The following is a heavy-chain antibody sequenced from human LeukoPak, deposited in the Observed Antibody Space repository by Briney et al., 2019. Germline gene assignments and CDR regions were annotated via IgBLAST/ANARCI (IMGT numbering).Heavy chain of an antibody. J-gene: IGHJ3*02. V-gene: IGHV3-30*18. CDR2: ISYDGSNK. CDR1: GFTFSSYG. D-gene: IGHD3-22*01. Sequence: GGSLRLSCAASGFTFSSYGMHWVRQAPGKGLEWVAVISYDGSNKYYADSVKGRFTISRDNSKNTLYLQMNSLRAEDTAVYNCAKDFSRSGYYKDAFDIWGQGTMVTVSS. CDR3: AKDFSRSGYYKDAFDI.